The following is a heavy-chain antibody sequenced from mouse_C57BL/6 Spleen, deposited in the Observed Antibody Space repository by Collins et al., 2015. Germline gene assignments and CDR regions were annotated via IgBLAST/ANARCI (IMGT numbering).Heavy chain of an antibody. CDR1: GFTFSSYG. J-gene: IGHJ3*01. Sequence: EVQLVESGGDLVKPGGSLKLSCAASGFTFSSYGMSWVRQTPDKRLEWVATISSGGSYTYYPDSVKGRFTISRDNAKNTLYLQMSSLKSEDTAMYYCARHDDGFFAYWGQGTPVTVSA. D-gene: IGHD2-3*01. CDR3: ARHDDGFFAY. V-gene: IGHV5-6*01. CDR2: ISSGGSYT.